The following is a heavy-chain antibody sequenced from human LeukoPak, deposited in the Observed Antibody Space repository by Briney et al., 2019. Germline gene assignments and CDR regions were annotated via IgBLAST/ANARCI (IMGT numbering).Heavy chain of an antibody. V-gene: IGHV1-69*06. J-gene: IGHJ3*02. Sequence: SVKVSCKASGGTFSSYAISWVRQAPGQGLEWMGGIIPIFGTANYAQKFQGRVTITADKSTSTAYMELSSLRSEDTAVYYCARNTIIVGATTTWYAFDIWGQGTMVTVSS. CDR2: IIPIFGTA. CDR3: ARNTIIVGATTTWYAFDI. D-gene: IGHD1-26*01. CDR1: GGTFSSYA.